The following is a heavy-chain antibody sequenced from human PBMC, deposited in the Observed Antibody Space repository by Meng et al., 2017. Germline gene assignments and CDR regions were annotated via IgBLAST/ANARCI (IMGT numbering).Heavy chain of an antibody. CDR1: GDRVSSNSAA. V-gene: IGHV6-1*01. J-gene: IGHJ5*01. CDR2: AYYRSKWYH. D-gene: IGHD2-15*01. CDR3: ARGSYSFDS. Sequence: QIQLQQSGPGLVQPSQTLPLICALSGDRVSSNSAAWNWIRQSPSRGLEWLGRAYYRSKWYHDYAESVKSRISIDPDTSKNQFSLQLRSVTPEDSAVYYCARGSYSFDSWGQRTLVTVSS.